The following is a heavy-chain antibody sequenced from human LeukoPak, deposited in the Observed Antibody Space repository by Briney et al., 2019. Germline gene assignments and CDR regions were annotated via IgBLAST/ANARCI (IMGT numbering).Heavy chain of an antibody. CDR1: GFTFSTYS. V-gene: IGHV3-21*01. D-gene: IGHD2-21*02. CDR2: ISNNGNYI. Sequence: PGGSLRLSCAASGFTFSTYSMNWVRPAPGKGLEWVSSISNNGNYIYYADSVKGRFTISRDNAKNSLYLQMNSLRVEDTAVYYCVRLYCSGDCYAFDYWGQGTLVTVSS. CDR3: VRLYCSGDCYAFDY. J-gene: IGHJ4*02.